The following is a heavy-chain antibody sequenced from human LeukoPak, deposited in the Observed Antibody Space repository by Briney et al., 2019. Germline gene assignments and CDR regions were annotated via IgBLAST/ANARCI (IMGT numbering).Heavy chain of an antibody. CDR1: GFTFSTHS. Sequence: GGSLRLSCAASGFTFSTHSMNWVRQAPGKGLEWVSSISGSSSDIYYGDSVKGRFTISRDNAKNSLYLQMNSLRVEDTAVYYCARGTYGRYDYWGQGTLVTVSS. V-gene: IGHV3-21*01. D-gene: IGHD3-10*01. J-gene: IGHJ4*02. CDR2: ISGSSSDI. CDR3: ARGTYGRYDY.